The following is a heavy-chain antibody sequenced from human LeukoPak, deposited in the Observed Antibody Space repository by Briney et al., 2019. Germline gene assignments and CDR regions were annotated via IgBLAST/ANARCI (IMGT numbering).Heavy chain of an antibody. CDR1: GFTFSDYG. D-gene: IGHD4-17*01. CDR3: AKAATTVTTSFLY. Sequence: GGSLRLSCAASGFTFSDYGMRWARQAPGKGLEWVSAISQSGSGIYYADSVKGRFTISRDNSKNTLYLQMNSLRAEDTAVYFCAKAATTVTTSFLYWGQGTLVTVSS. V-gene: IGHV3-23*01. CDR2: ISQSGSGI. J-gene: IGHJ4*02.